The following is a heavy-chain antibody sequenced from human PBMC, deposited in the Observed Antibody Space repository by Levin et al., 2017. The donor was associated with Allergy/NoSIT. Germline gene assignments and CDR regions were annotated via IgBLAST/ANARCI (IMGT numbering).Heavy chain of an antibody. CDR1: GYSFTSYW. D-gene: IGHD3-10*01. Sequence: GESLKISCKGSGYSFTSYWIGWVRQMPGKGLEWMGIIYPGDSDTRYSPSFQGQVTISADKSINTAYLQWSSLKASDTAMYYCARSPHYFGSGSYRFFDYWGQGTLVTVSS. V-gene: IGHV5-51*01. CDR2: IYPGDSDT. CDR3: ARSPHYFGSGSYRFFDY. J-gene: IGHJ4*02.